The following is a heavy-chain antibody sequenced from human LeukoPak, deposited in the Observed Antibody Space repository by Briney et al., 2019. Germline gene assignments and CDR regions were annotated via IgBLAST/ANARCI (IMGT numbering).Heavy chain of an antibody. CDR3: ARRRLDAFDI. D-gene: IGHD3-22*01. Sequence: GGSLRLSCAASGFTVSSNYMSWVRQAPGKGLEWGSVIYSGGSTYYADSVKGRFTISRDNSKNTLYLQMNSLRAEDTAVYYCARRRLDAFDIWGQGTMVTVSS. J-gene: IGHJ3*02. CDR2: IYSGGST. CDR1: GFTVSSNY. V-gene: IGHV3-66*01.